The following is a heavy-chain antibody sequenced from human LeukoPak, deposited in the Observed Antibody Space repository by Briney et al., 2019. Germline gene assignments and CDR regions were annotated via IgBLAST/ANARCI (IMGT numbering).Heavy chain of an antibody. CDR2: ISGSGGST. CDR3: AKVALNYYGSGSYYGMDV. V-gene: IGHV3-23*01. CDR1: GFTVSSYA. J-gene: IGHJ6*02. Sequence: GGSLRLSCAASGFTVSSYAMSWARQAPGKGLEWVSAISGSGGSTYYADSVKGRFTISRDNSKNTLYLQMNSLRAEDTAVYYCAKVALNYYGSGSYYGMDVWGQGTTVTVSS. D-gene: IGHD3-10*01.